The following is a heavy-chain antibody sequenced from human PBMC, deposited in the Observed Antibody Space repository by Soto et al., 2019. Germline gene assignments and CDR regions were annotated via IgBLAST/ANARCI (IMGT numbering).Heavy chain of an antibody. V-gene: IGHV1-69*13. Sequence: SVNVSCKASGGTFSSYAISWVRQAPGQGLEWMGGIIPIFGTANYAQKFQGRVTITADESTSTAYMELSSLRSEDTAVYYCARLRVYSSGWSPHDYWGQGTLVTVSS. CDR1: GGTFSSYA. J-gene: IGHJ4*02. D-gene: IGHD6-19*01. CDR2: IIPIFGTA. CDR3: ARLRVYSSGWSPHDY.